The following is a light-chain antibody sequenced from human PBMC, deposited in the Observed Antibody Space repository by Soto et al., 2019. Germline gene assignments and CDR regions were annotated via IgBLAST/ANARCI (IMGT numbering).Light chain of an antibody. CDR2: WAS. V-gene: IGKV4-1*01. CDR1: RSVLCKSNNKNH. Sequence: DIVMTQSPDSLAVSLGERATMNCKCSRSVLCKSNNKNHLAWYQQKPGQPPQLIIYWASTRESGVPERFSGSGSGTDFTLTISSLEAEDVAFYWCQQYFDVPFTFGGGTKV. CDR3: QQYFDVPFT. J-gene: IGKJ4*01.